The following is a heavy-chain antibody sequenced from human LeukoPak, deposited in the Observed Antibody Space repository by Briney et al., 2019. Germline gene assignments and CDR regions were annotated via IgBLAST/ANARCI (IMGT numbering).Heavy chain of an antibody. CDR3: TTLGYHLDS. V-gene: IGHV3-48*03. Sequence: GESLKISCAATGFAFSAYEMNWVRQAPGKGLEWVAYSSGSDSTTYYADSVKGRFVISRDNARSSLYLHMNSLRADDTALYYCTTLGYHLDSWGQGTLVTVSS. CDR2: SSGSDSTT. D-gene: IGHD3-22*01. J-gene: IGHJ4*02. CDR1: GFAFSAYE.